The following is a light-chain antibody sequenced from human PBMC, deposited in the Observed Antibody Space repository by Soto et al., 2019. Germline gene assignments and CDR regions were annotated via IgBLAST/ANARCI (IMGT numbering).Light chain of an antibody. CDR1: QSVRSSY. CDR3: QQYDDSLSSFT. V-gene: IGKV3-20*01. CDR2: GAS. Sequence: EIVLTQSPGTLSLSPGERATLPCRASQSVRSSYLAWYQQKPGQAPRLLIYGASYRATGIPDRFSGRGSGTDFTLTISRLEPEDFAVYYCQQYDDSLSSFTFGQGTNLEIK. J-gene: IGKJ2*01.